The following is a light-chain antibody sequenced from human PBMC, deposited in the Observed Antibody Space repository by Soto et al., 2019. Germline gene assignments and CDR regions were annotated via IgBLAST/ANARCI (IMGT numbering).Light chain of an antibody. J-gene: IGLJ3*02. Sequence: QSALTQPASVSGSPGQSITISCTGTSSDVGAYNYVSWYQQHPGKAPKLMIYEVSNRPSGVYNRFSGYKSGNTASLPISRLQAEDEGDYYCSSYTRGSTWVFGVGTKLTVL. CDR1: SSDVGAYNY. CDR3: SSYTRGSTWV. V-gene: IGLV2-14*01. CDR2: EVS.